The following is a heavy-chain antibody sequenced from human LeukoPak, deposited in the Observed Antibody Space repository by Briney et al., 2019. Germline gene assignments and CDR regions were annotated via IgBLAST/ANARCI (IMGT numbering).Heavy chain of an antibody. Sequence: PGGSLRLSCAASGLTVSSSYMSWVRQAPGKGLEWVSIIYNDGSTYYADSMKGRFTISRDNSKNTLYLQVNSLRAEDTAVYYCAKVIREVDMSYDYWGQGALVTVSS. CDR1: GLTVSSSY. D-gene: IGHD5-24*01. CDR3: AKVIREVDMSYDY. V-gene: IGHV3-53*01. CDR2: IYNDGST. J-gene: IGHJ4*02.